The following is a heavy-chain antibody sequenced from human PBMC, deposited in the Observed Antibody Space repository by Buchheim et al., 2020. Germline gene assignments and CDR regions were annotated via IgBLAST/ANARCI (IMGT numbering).Heavy chain of an antibody. V-gene: IGHV3-30-3*01. J-gene: IGHJ5*02. CDR3: ASIVVAFNWFDP. Sequence: QVQLVESGGGVVQPGRSLRLSCAASGFTFSSYAMHWVRQAPGKGLEWVAVISYDGSNKYYADSVKGRFTISRDNSKNTLYLQMNSLRAEDTAVYYCASIVVAFNWFDPWGQGTL. CDR1: GFTFSSYA. CDR2: ISYDGSNK. D-gene: IGHD3-22*01.